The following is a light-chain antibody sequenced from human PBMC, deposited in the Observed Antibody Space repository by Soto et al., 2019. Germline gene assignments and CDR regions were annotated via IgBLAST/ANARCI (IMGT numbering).Light chain of an antibody. Sequence: QSALTQPASVSGSPGKSITISCTATSTDVGTYNYVSWYQQYPGKFPKLIIYEVINRPSGVSNRFSGSKSGNTASLIISGLQAEDGAGYYCASYTTSSTLVFGGGTQLTVL. CDR3: ASYTTSSTLV. CDR2: EVI. V-gene: IGLV2-14*01. CDR1: STDVGTYNY. J-gene: IGLJ2*01.